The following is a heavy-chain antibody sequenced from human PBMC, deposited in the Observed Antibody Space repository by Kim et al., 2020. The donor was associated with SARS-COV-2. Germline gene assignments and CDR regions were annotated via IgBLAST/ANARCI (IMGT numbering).Heavy chain of an antibody. J-gene: IGHJ4*02. CDR1: GFTFSEYY. V-gene: IGHV3-11*01. Sequence: GGSLRLSCAASGFTFSEYYMSWIRQAPGKGLEWVSYISSSGSTIYYADSVKGRFTISRDNAKNSLYLQMNSLRAEDTAVYYCARDQGAVEGRYDSSGYQFDDWGQGTLVTVSS. CDR3: ARDQGAVEGRYDSSGYQFDD. D-gene: IGHD3-22*01. CDR2: ISSSGSTI.